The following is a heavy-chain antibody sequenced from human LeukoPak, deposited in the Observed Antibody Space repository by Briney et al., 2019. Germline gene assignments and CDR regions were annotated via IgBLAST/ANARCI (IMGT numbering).Heavy chain of an antibody. Sequence: GGSLRLSCAASGFTFSSYEMRWVRQAPGKGPEWVSGISGSGGQTYYADSVKGRFAISRDNSKSTLYLQINSLRVDDTATYYCAREGPRGLAFDIWGQGTMVTVTS. CDR1: GFTFSSYE. CDR2: ISGSGGQT. V-gene: IGHV3-23*01. CDR3: AREGPRGLAFDI. J-gene: IGHJ3*02.